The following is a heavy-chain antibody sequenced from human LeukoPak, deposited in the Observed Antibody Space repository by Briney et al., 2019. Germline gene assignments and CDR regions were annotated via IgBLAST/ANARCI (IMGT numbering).Heavy chain of an antibody. J-gene: IGHJ4*02. V-gene: IGHV4-31*03. Sequence: SETLSLTCTVSGGSISSGGYYWSWIRQHPGKGLEWIGYIYYSGSTYYNPSLKSRVTISVDVSKNQVSLKLSSVTAADTAVYYCARGWIQLGYSDYRGQGTLVTVSS. CDR3: ARGWIQLGYSDY. D-gene: IGHD5-18*01. CDR2: IYYSGST. CDR1: GGSISSGGYY.